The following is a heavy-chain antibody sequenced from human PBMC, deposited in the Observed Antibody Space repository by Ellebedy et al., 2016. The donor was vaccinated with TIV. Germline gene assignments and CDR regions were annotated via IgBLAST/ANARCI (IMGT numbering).Heavy chain of an antibody. CDR1: RFTFSSYW. CDR2: IKQDGSEK. J-gene: IGHJ4*02. Sequence: GESLKISXAASRFTFSSYWMSWVRQAPGKGLEWVANIKQDGSEKYYVDSVKGRFTISRDNAKNSLYLQMNSLRAEDTAVYYCARRYFDYWGQGTLVTVSS. CDR3: ARRYFDY. V-gene: IGHV3-7*03.